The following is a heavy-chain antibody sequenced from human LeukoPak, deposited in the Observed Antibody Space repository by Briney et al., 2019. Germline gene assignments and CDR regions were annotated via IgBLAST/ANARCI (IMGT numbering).Heavy chain of an antibody. J-gene: IGHJ4*02. CDR1: GGSISSYY. CDR2: IYYSGST. CDR3: ARGRYYYGSGSYYNPHYFDY. V-gene: IGHV4-59*01. D-gene: IGHD3-10*01. Sequence: SETLSLTCTVSGGSISSYYWSWVRQPPGKGLEWIGYIYYSGSTNYNPSLKSRVTISVDTSKNQFSLRLSPVTAADTAVYYCARGRYYYGSGSYYNPHYFDYWGQGTLVTVSS.